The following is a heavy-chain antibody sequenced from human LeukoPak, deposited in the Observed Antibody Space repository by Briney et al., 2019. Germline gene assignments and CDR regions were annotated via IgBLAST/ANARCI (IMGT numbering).Heavy chain of an antibody. D-gene: IGHD3-10*01. J-gene: IGHJ6*03. CDR2: IWYDGSNK. CDR3: AKDPTMVRGVITAYYYFMDV. V-gene: IGHV3-33*06. CDR1: GFTFSSYG. Sequence: PGGSLRLSCAASGFTFSSYGMHWVRQAPGKGLEWVAVIWYDGSNKYYADSVKGRFTISRDNSKNTLYLQMNSLRAEDTAVYYCAKDPTMVRGVITAYYYFMDVWGKGTTVTVSS.